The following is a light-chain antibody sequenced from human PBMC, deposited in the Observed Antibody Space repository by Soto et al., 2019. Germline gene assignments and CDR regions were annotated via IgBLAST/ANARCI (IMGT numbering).Light chain of an antibody. CDR3: QERSNWPFT. CDR1: QSVSTY. J-gene: IGKJ3*01. V-gene: IGKV3-11*01. CDR2: DAS. Sequence: EIVLTQSPATLSLSPGERATLSCRASQSVSTYLAWYQQKPGQAPRLLIYDASNRATGIPARFSGSGSGTAVTLGISSLEPEDFAVYYCQERSNWPFTFGPGTNVDIK.